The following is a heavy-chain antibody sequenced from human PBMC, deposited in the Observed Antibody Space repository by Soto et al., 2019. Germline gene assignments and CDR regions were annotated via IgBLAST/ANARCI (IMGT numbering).Heavy chain of an antibody. J-gene: IGHJ6*02. CDR1: GYTFTSYG. CDR3: ARVGGFGELPNYPLVYYYGMDV. V-gene: IGHV1-18*01. Sequence: ASVKVSCKASGYTFTSYGISWVRQAPGQGLEWMGWISAYNGNTNYAQKFQGRVTMTRDTSTSTVYMELSSLRSEDTAVYYCARVGGFGELPNYPLVYYYGMDVWGQGTTVTVSS. CDR2: ISAYNGNT. D-gene: IGHD3-10*01.